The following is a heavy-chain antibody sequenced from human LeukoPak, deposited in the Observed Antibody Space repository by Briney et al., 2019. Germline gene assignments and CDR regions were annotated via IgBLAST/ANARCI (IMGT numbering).Heavy chain of an antibody. CDR1: GDSISPYY. D-gene: IGHD3-22*01. Sequence: SETLSLTCTVSGDSISPYYWSWIRQPPGKGLEWIGYIYYTGSTNYNPSLRGRITISVDTSKNQFSLELTSVTAADTAVYYCARAFYYDSSRFYQYFDFWGRGNLVTVSS. CDR2: IYYTGST. J-gene: IGHJ4*02. CDR3: ARAFYYDSSRFYQYFDF. V-gene: IGHV4-59*01.